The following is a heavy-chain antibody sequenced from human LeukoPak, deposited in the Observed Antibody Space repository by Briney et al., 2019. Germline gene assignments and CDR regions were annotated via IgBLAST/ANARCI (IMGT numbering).Heavy chain of an antibody. CDR1: GFTFSSYS. CDR3: ANAGQTLDIAVAGTAAY. Sequence: GGSLRLSCAASGFTFSSYSMNWVRQAPGKGLEWVSSISSSSSYIYYADSVKGRFTISRDNSKNTLYLQMNSLRAEDTAVYYCANAGQTLDIAVAGTAAYWGQGTLVTVSS. CDR2: ISSSSSYI. D-gene: IGHD6-19*01. V-gene: IGHV3-21*04. J-gene: IGHJ4*02.